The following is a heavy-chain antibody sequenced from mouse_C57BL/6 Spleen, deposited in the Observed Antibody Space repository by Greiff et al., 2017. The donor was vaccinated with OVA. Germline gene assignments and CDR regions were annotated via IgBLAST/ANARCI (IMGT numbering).Heavy chain of an antibody. Sequence: EVKLVESGGGLVKPGGSLKLSCAASGFTFSSYTMSWVRQTPEKRLEWVATISGGGGNTYYPDSVKGRFTISRDNAKNTLYLQMSSLRSEDTALYYCARFTTVVAGGIFNYFDYWGQGTTLTVSS. CDR2: ISGGGGNT. CDR3: ARFTTVVAGGIFNYFDY. V-gene: IGHV5-9*01. D-gene: IGHD1-1*01. CDR1: GFTFSSYT. J-gene: IGHJ2*01.